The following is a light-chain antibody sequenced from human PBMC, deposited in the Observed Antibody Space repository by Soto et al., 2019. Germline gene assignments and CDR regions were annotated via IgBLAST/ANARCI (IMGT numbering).Light chain of an antibody. V-gene: IGKV3-15*01. CDR2: GAS. CDR1: PGVSNT. CDR3: QQYNSYPMYT. J-gene: IGKJ2*01. Sequence: EIVMTQSPATVSLSPGERATLSCRASPGVSNTLAWYQQRPGQAPRLLIYGASIRAPGIPARFSGGGSGTEFTLTITSLQSEDFAVYYCQQYNSYPMYTFGQGTKLEIK.